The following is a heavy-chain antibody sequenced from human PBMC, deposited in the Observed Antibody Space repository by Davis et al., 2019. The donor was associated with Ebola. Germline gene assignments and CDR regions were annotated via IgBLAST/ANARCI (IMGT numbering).Heavy chain of an antibody. D-gene: IGHD2-21*01. CDR3: ARSLTGVRAYLDWFDP. V-gene: IGHV2-5*02. J-gene: IGHJ5*02. CDR1: GFSLSTSGMG. Sequence: SGPTLAKLTPTLTLTCTFSGFSLSTSGMGVGWIRQPPGKALECLGFIFSDDDRRYSPSLKSRLTITKYTSKNQVVLTMTNMDPADTATYYCARSLTGVRAYLDWFDPWGQGTLVTVSS. CDR2: IFSDDDR.